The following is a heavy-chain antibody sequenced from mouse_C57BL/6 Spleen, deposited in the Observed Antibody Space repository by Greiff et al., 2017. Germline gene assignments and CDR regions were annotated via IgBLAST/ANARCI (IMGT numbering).Heavy chain of an antibody. CDR3: AIYDYGSLYFDV. Sequence: QVQLQQSGAELVRPGASVKLSCKASGYTFTDYYINWVKQRPGQGLEWIARIYPGSGNTYYNEKFKGKATLTAEKSSSTAYMQLSSLTSEDSAVYFCAIYDYGSLYFDVWGTGTTVTVSS. J-gene: IGHJ1*03. CDR1: GYTFTDYY. V-gene: IGHV1-76*01. CDR2: IYPGSGNT. D-gene: IGHD1-1*01.